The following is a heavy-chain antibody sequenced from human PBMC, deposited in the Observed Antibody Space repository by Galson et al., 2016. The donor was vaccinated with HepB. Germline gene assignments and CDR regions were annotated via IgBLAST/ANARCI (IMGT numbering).Heavy chain of an antibody. CDR1: GYSFTSYW. D-gene: IGHD4-17*01. CDR3: ARETSLYGDYALDF. V-gene: IGHV5-51*01. Sequence: QSGAEVKEPGESLKISCQGSGYSFTSYWIGWVRQMPRKGLEWMGIIYPGDSDTRYSPSFQGRVTISADKSISTAYLQWSSLKASDSAMYYCARETSLYGDYALDFWGQGTLVTVSS. J-gene: IGHJ4*02. CDR2: IYPGDSDT.